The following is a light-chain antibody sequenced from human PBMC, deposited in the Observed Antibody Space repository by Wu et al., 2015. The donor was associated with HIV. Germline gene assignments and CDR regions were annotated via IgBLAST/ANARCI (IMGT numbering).Light chain of an antibody. Sequence: AIQLTQSPSSLSASIGDRVNITCRASQDIFTYLAWYQQTPGKAPRVLIYDASTLQSGVSSRFSGSGSGAHFTLTISGLQREDFAVYFVKQLNGFPLTFGQGSRLEI. J-gene: IGKJ5*01. CDR3: KQLNGFPLT. CDR2: DAS. CDR1: QDIFTY. V-gene: IGKV1-13*02.